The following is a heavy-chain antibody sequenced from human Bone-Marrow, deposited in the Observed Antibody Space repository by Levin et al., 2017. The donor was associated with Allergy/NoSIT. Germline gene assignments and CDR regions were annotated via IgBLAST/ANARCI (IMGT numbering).Heavy chain of an antibody. CDR2: INPNGGST. CDR1: GYTFTSKY. V-gene: IGHV1-46*01. CDR3: VRDKTLTARDAFDV. J-gene: IGHJ3*01. D-gene: IGHD6-6*01. Sequence: PVASVKVSCKASGYTFTSKYIHWVRQAPGQGPEWMGIINPNGGSTTYSQKFQGRVTMTRDTSTNTVYMELKSLRSEDTALYYCVRDKTLTARDAFDVWGQGTMVTVSS.